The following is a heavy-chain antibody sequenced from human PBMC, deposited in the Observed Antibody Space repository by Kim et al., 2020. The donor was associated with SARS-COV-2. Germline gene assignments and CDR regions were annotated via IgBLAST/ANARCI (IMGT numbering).Heavy chain of an antibody. CDR3: AKGADDPVVPAAMNYYYYYGMDV. J-gene: IGHJ6*02. V-gene: IGHV3-43*01. CDR2: ISWDGGST. D-gene: IGHD2-2*01. CDR1: GFTFDDYT. Sequence: GGSLRLSCAASGFTFDDYTMHWVRQAPGKGLEWVSLISWDGGSTYYADSVKGRFTISRDNSKNSLYLQMNSLRTEDTALYYCAKGADDPVVPAAMNYYYYYGMDVWGQGTTVTVSS.